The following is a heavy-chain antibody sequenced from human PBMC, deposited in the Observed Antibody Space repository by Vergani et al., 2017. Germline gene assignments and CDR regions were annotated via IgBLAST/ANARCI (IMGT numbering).Heavy chain of an antibody. CDR2: IDHTGRP. V-gene: IGHV4-34*01. CDR3: ARVNTETDGHLYYYYYMDV. J-gene: IGHJ6*03. D-gene: IGHD4-11*01. CDR1: GGSFTSYH. Sequence: QVQLQQWGGGLLKPSETLSLTCVVNGGSFTSYHWTWIRQSPGEGLEWVGDIDHTGRPDYNPSLKSRLTMSVDKSRNHFSLTLKSVTATDTAIYFCARVNTETDGHLYYYYYMDVWGQGTAVTVS.